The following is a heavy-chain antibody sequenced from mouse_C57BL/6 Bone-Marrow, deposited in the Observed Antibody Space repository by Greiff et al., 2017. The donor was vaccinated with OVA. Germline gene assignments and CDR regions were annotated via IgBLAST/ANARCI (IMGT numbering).Heavy chain of an antibody. CDR2: IYPRDGST. J-gene: IGHJ4*01. D-gene: IGHD1-1*01. Sequence: VQLKESDAELVKPGASVKISCKVSGYTFTDHTIHWMKQRPEQGLEWIGYIYPRDGSTKYNEKFKGKATLTADKSSSTAYMQLNSLTSEDSAVYFCARDDYYGSYYYAMDYWGQGTSVTVSS. V-gene: IGHV1-78*01. CDR3: ARDDYYGSYYYAMDY. CDR1: GYTFTDHT.